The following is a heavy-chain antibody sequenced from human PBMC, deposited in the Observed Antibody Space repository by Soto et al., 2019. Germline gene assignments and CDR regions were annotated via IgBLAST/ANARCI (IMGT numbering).Heavy chain of an antibody. Sequence: SETLSLTCTVSGGSISSGDYYWSWIRQPPGKGLEWIGYIYYSGSTYYNPSLKSRVTISVDTSKNQFSLKLSSVTAADTAVYYCASYYYGSGTLDVWGQGTTVTVSS. CDR2: IYYSGST. V-gene: IGHV4-30-4*01. D-gene: IGHD3-10*01. CDR1: GGSISSGDYY. CDR3: ASYYYGSGTLDV. J-gene: IGHJ6*02.